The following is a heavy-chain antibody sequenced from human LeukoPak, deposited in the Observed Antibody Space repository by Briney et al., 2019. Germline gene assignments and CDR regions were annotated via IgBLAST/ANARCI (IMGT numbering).Heavy chain of an antibody. Sequence: SETLSLTCAVSGYSISSGYYWGWIRQPPGKGLEWIGSIYHSGSTYYNPSLKSRVTISVDTSKNQFSLKLSSVTAADTAVYYCARDPRWFGESPTFDYWGQGTLVTVSS. CDR2: IYHSGST. CDR1: GYSISSGYY. J-gene: IGHJ4*02. V-gene: IGHV4-38-2*02. D-gene: IGHD3-10*01. CDR3: ARDPRWFGESPTFDY.